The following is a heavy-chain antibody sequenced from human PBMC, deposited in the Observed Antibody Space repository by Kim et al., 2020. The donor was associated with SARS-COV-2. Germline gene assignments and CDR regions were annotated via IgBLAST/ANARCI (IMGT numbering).Heavy chain of an antibody. D-gene: IGHD3-10*01. CDR3: ARDSTPDSSGSGSFDP. V-gene: IGHV4-59*01. CDR1: SGSMIGDY. CDR2: VLHYGTR. J-gene: IGHJ5*02. Sequence: SETLSLTCSVSSGSMIGDYWNWFRNTPGKGLEWIAFVLHYGTRNYNPSLKSQVSLPVDTSTKKDFLYLTSLTAADTAVDYCARDSTPDSSGSGSFDPWGQGNLVTVPS.